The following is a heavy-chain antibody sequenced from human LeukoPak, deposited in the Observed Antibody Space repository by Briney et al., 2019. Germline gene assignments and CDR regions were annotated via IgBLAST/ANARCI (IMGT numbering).Heavy chain of an antibody. V-gene: IGHV1-2*06. CDR1: GYTFTGYH. D-gene: IGHD6-13*01. CDR2: INPYSGDT. CDR3: ARDQGSLTRSWYTGY. J-gene: IGHJ4*02. Sequence: ASVKGSCQASGYTFTGYHIHWVRQAPGQGLEWMGRINPYSGDTNFAQKFQGRVTMTRDTSITTAYMDLSSLTPDDTAVYFCARDQGSLTRSWYTGYWGQGTQVTVSS.